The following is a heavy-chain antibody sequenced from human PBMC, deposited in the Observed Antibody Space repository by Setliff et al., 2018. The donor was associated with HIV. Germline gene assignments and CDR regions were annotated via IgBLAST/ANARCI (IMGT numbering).Heavy chain of an antibody. D-gene: IGHD1-26*01. J-gene: IGHJ4*02. V-gene: IGHV3-7*01. CDR2: IKHDGSEK. Sequence: PGGSLRLSCAASGSRFSNYWMSWVRQAPGKGLEWVANIKHDGSEKYYVDSVKGRFTISRDNAKNSLYLQMNSLRAEDTAVFYCARDRGGSDYFDYWGQGTLVTVSS. CDR3: ARDRGGSDYFDY. CDR1: GSRFSNYW.